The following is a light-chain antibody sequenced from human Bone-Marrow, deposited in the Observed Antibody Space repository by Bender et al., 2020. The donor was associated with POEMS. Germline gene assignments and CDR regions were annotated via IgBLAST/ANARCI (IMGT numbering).Light chain of an antibody. CDR1: SRDVGSFNL. Sequence: QSALTQPASVSGSPGQSITISCTGTSRDVGSFNLVSWYQQHPGRAPKAIIYEVSKRPSGISKRFSGSKSANTASLTISGLQAEDEADYFCCAYTGSNIWIFGAGTKVTVL. J-gene: IGLJ3*02. V-gene: IGLV2-23*02. CDR3: CAYTGSNIWI. CDR2: EVS.